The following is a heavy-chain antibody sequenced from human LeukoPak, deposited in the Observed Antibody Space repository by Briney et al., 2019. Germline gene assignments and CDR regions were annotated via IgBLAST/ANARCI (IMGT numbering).Heavy chain of an antibody. CDR1: GGSISSGSYY. CDR2: MYYSGCT. V-gene: IGHV4-39*01. CDR3: ASVRRGFGESSKYYAYYYMGV. J-gene: IGHJ6*03. D-gene: IGHD3-10*01. Sequence: SETLSLTCTVSGGSISSGSYYWGWIRQPPGKGLEWIGNMYYSGCTYYNPSLKSRVTISLDTSKNQFSLKLTSVTAADTAVYYCASVRRGFGESSKYYAYYYMGVWGKGTTVTISS.